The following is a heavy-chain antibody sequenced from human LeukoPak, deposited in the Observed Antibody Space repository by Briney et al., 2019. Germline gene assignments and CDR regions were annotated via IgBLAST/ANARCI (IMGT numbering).Heavy chain of an antibody. CDR1: GYTFTNYH. J-gene: IGHJ4*02. V-gene: IGHV1-2*06. D-gene: IGHD3-22*01. Sequence: ASVKVSCKASGYTFTNYHMHWVRQAPGQGLEWLGLVKPKSGDSDFVQKFRGRVTVTTDVSTTTIHMELSNLRSDDTAVYYCARGGGSYYYDSSGYSDYWGQGTLVTVSS. CDR3: ARGGGSYYYDSSGYSDY. CDR2: VKPKSGDS.